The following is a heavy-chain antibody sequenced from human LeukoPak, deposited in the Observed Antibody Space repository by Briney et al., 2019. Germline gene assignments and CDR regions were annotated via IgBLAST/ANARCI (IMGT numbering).Heavy chain of an antibody. J-gene: IGHJ6*03. V-gene: IGHV4-4*09. Sequence: SETLSLTCTVSGGSISSYYWSWIRQPPGKGLEWIGYIYTSGSTNYNPSLKSRVTISVDTSKNRFSLKLSSVTAADTAVYYCARGMVKYCSSTSCRRGHYMDVWGKGTTVTVSS. D-gene: IGHD2-2*01. CDR3: ARGMVKYCSSTSCRRGHYMDV. CDR1: GGSISSYY. CDR2: IYTSGST.